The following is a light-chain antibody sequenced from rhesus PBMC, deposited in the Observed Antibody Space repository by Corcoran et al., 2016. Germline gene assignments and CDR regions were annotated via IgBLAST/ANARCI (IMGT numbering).Light chain of an antibody. CDR2: KAA. Sequence: DIQMTQSPSSLSASVGDTVTITCRASQGISSWLAWYQQKPGKAPKLLIYKAASLQSGVPSRFSGSGSGTDFTLPISSLQSEDFATYYCQQYSSRPLTFGGGTKVELK. CDR1: QGISSW. J-gene: IGKJ4*01. V-gene: IGKV1-22*01. CDR3: QQYSSRPLT.